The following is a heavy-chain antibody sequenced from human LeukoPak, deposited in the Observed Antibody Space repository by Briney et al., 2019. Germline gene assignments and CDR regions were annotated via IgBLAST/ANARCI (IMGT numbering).Heavy chain of an antibody. V-gene: IGHV1-69*04. D-gene: IGHD1-26*01. CDR3: ATPYSGSYGDY. CDR1: GGTFSSYA. CDR2: IIPILGIA. J-gene: IGHJ4*02. Sequence: SVKVSCKASGGTFSSYAISWVRQAPGQALEWMGRIIPILGIANYAQKFQGRVTITADKSTSTAYMELSSLRSEDTAVYYCATPYSGSYGDYWGQGTLVTVSS.